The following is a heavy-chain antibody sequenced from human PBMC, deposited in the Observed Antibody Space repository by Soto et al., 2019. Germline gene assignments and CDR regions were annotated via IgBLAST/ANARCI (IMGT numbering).Heavy chain of an antibody. CDR3: ARLGFPGAIYFDS. V-gene: IGHV5-51*04. Sequence: GESLKISCKGSGYNFTTFWIGWVRQMPGKGLEWMGTIYPGDSETKYSPDFEGQVTISADRPTNTAYLQWRSLRASDTAMYYCARLGFPGAIYFDSWGLGTLVTVSS. CDR2: IYPGDSET. J-gene: IGHJ4*02. CDR1: GYNFTTFW.